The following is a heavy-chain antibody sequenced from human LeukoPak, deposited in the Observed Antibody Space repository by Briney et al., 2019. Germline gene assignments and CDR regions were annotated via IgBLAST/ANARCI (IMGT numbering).Heavy chain of an antibody. Sequence: ASVKVSCKASGYTFTSYGISWVRQAPGQGLEWMGWISAYNGNTNYAQKLQGRVTMTTDTSTSTAYMELRSLRSDDTAVYYCARSDYYGSSGSRAYFQHWGQGTLVTVSS. J-gene: IGHJ1*01. CDR1: GYTFTSYG. CDR2: ISAYNGNT. CDR3: ARSDYYGSSGSRAYFQH. D-gene: IGHD3-22*01. V-gene: IGHV1-18*01.